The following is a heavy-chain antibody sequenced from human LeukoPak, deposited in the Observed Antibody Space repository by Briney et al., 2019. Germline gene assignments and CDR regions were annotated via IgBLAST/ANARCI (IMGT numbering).Heavy chain of an antibody. J-gene: IGHJ4*02. CDR3: TRPGTAVAGLPFDY. Sequence: GGSLRLSCAASGFTFSNYWMTWVRQAPGKGLEWVANIKRDGSEKYYVDSVKGRFTISRDNTKNSLYLQMNSLRAEDTAVYYCTRPGTAVAGLPFDYWGQGTLVTVSS. V-gene: IGHV3-7*03. D-gene: IGHD6-19*01. CDR2: IKRDGSEK. CDR1: GFTFSNYW.